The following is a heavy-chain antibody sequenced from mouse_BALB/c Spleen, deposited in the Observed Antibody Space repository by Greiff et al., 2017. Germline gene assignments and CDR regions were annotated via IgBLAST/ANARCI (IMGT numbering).Heavy chain of an antibody. CDR2: ISYSGST. D-gene: IGHD1-1*01. V-gene: IGHV3-2*02. J-gene: IGHJ2*01. CDR3: ARRGGSPYYFDY. CDR1: GYSITSDYA. Sequence: DVQLQESGPGLVKPSQSLSLTCTVTGYSITSDYAWNWIRQFPGNKLEWMGYISYSGSTSYNPSLKSRISITRDTSKNQFFLQLNSVTTEDTATYYCARRGGSPYYFDYWGQGTTLTVSS.